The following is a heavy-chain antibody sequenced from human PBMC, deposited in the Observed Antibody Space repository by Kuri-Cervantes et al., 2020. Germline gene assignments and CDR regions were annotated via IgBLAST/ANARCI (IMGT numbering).Heavy chain of an antibody. D-gene: IGHD6-13*01. CDR2: MNPNSGNT. Sequence: ASVKVSCKASGYTFTSYDINWVRQATGQGLEWMGWMNPNSGNTGYAQKFQGRVTMTRNTSISTAYMELSSLRSDDTAVYYCASEIAAAGTLTFDYWGQGTLVTVSS. CDR3: ASEIAAAGTLTFDY. CDR1: GYTFTSYD. J-gene: IGHJ4*02. V-gene: IGHV1-8*01.